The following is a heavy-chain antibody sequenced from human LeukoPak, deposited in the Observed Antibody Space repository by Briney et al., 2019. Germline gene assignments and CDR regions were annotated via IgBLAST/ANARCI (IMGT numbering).Heavy chain of an antibody. V-gene: IGHV3-74*01. CDR3: ARELGYCSGGSCHYFDY. CDR1: GFTFSTYW. CDR2: INGDGSST. Sequence: GGSLRLSCAASGFTFSTYWMHWVRQAPGEGLVWVSRINGDGSSTSYADSVKGRFTISRHNSKNTLYLQMNSLRAEDTAVYYCARELGYCSGGSCHYFDYWGQGTLVTVSS. D-gene: IGHD2-15*01. J-gene: IGHJ4*02.